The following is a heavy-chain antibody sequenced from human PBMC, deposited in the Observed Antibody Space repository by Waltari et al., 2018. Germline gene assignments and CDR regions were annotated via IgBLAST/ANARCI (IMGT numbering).Heavy chain of an antibody. Sequence: QVQLQQWGAGLLKPSETLSLTCAVYGGSFSGYYWSWIRQPPGKGLEWIGEINHSGSTNYNPSLKSRVTIAVDTSKNQFSLKLSSVTAADTAVYYCARATVTTESFDYWGQGTLVTVSS. D-gene: IGHD4-17*01. CDR1: GGSFSGYY. CDR2: INHSGST. J-gene: IGHJ4*02. CDR3: ARATVTTESFDY. V-gene: IGHV4-34*01.